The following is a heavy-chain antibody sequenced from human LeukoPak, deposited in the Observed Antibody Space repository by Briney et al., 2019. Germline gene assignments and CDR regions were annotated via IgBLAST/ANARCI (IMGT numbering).Heavy chain of an antibody. CDR2: IYNGGST. CDR1: GGSISSYY. J-gene: IGHJ6*02. CDR3: ARDRLTYYGMDV. D-gene: IGHD3-16*01. V-gene: IGHV4-4*07. Sequence: SETLSLTCTVSGGSISSYYWSWIRQPTGKGLEWIGRIYNGGSTNYNPSLKSRVTMSVDTSKNQVSLKVNSVTAADTAVYYCARDRLTYYGMDVWGQGTTVTVSS.